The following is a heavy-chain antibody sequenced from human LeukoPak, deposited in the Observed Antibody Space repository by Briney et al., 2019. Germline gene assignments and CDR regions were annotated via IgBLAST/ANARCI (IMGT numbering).Heavy chain of an antibody. CDR3: ARGSRGQMAVVGTY. D-gene: IGHD6-19*01. V-gene: IGHV7-4-1*02. CDR1: GYTFTGYA. J-gene: IGHJ4*02. Sequence: ASVKVSCKASGYTFTGYAMNWVRQAPGQGLEWMGWINTNTGNPTYAQGFTGRFVFSLDTSVSTAYLQISSLKAEDTAVYYCARGSRGQMAVVGTYWGQGTLVTVSS. CDR2: INTNTGNP.